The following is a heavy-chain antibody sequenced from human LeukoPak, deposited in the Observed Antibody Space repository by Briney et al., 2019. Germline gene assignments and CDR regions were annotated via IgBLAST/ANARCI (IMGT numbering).Heavy chain of an antibody. CDR2: MSPKSGNT. CDR1: GYTFVSYD. J-gene: IGHJ4*02. V-gene: IGHV1-8*01. CDR3: ARGPPNWGYDF. D-gene: IGHD7-27*01. Sequence: ASVKVSCKASGYTFVSYDINWVRQATGQGPEWMGWMSPKSGNTGYAQKFQGRVTMTRDTSINTAYMELSGLISEDTAVYYCARGPPNWGYDFWGQGTLVTVSS.